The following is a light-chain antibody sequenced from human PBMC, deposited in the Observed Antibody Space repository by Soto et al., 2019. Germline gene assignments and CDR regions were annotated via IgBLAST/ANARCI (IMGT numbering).Light chain of an antibody. Sequence: ELTQSPSSLSASIGDRVTITCRASQGISSYLAWYQQKPVKVPNLLISGASTLQSGVPSRFSGSGSGTEFTRTISSLQPEDFATYYCQQLYRYPLSFGGGTKVE. V-gene: IGKV1-9*01. CDR1: QGISSY. J-gene: IGKJ4*01. CDR2: GAS. CDR3: QQLYRYPLS.